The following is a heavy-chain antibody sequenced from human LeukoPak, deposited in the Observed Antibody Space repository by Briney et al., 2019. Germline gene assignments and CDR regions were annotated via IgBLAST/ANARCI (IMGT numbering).Heavy chain of an antibody. CDR2: IRYDGGNK. Sequence: GGSLRLSCAASGFTFNIYGMHWVRQAPGKGLEGVAFIRYDGGNKYYTDSVKGRFTISRDNSKNTLYLQMESLRAEDTPVYYCGKDQGGAGTNSDYWGEGTLVTVSS. V-gene: IGHV3-30*02. CDR3: GKDQGGAGTNSDY. D-gene: IGHD1-26*01. CDR1: GFTFNIYG. J-gene: IGHJ4*02.